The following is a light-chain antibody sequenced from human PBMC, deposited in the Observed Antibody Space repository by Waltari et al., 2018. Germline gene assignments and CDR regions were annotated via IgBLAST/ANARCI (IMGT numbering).Light chain of an antibody. V-gene: IGLV10-54*04. CDR3: SAWDTSLNAWV. Sequence: QAGLTQPPSVSQGLRQTATLTCTGNSNNVGNQGAAWLQQHQGHPPKLLSYRNNNRPSGISEGFSASRSGTTAFLTITGLQPEDEADYYCSAWDTSLNAWVFGGGTRLTVL. J-gene: IGLJ3*02. CDR2: RNN. CDR1: SNNVGNQG.